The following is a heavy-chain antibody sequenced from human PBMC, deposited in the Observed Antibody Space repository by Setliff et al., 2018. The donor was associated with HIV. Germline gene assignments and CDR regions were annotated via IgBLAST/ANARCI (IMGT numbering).Heavy chain of an antibody. V-gene: IGHV4-34*01. D-gene: IGHD5-18*01. CDR1: GGSLSGYY. CDR3: ARPRLGGTPMDRDAFDI. J-gene: IGHJ3*02. CDR2: INHSGST. Sequence: SETLSLTCAVYGGSLSGYYWSWIRQPPGKGLEWIGEINHSGSTNYNPSLKSRATISVDTSKKQFSLNLSSVTATDTAVYYCARPRLGGTPMDRDAFDIWDQGTMVTVSS.